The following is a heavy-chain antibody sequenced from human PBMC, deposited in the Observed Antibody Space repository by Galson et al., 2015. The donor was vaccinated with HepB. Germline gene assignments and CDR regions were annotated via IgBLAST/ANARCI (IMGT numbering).Heavy chain of an antibody. CDR1: GFTFSSSS. Sequence: SLRLSCAASGFTFSSSSMNWVRQAPRKGLEWVSSISSSSSYIYYADSVKGRFTISRDNAKNSLYLQMNSLRAEDTAVYYCARSRSITIFGVVIRLARWFDPWGQGTLVTVSS. D-gene: IGHD3-3*01. V-gene: IGHV3-21*01. CDR2: ISSSSSYI. CDR3: ARSRSITIFGVVIRLARWFDP. J-gene: IGHJ5*02.